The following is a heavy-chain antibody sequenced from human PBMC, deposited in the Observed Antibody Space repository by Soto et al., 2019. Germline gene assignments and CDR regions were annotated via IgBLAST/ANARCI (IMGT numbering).Heavy chain of an antibody. CDR2: INAGNGNT. CDR1: GYTFTSYA. V-gene: IGHV1-3*01. J-gene: IGHJ4*02. Sequence: GASVKVSFKASGYTFTSYAMHWLRQAPGQRLEWMGWINAGNGNTKYSQKFQGRVTITRDTSASTAYMELSSLRSEDTAVYYCASIGVARNPWYFDYWGQGTLVTVSS. CDR3: ASIGVARNPWYFDY. D-gene: IGHD5-12*01.